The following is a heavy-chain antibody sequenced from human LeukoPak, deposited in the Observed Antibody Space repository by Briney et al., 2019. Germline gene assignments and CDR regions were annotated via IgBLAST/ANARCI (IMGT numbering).Heavy chain of an antibody. V-gene: IGHV4-59*01. D-gene: IGHD5-18*01. CDR1: GGSISSYY. CDR2: IYYSGST. J-gene: IGHJ4*02. Sequence: SETLSLTCTVSGGSISSYYWSWIRQPPGKGLEWIGYIYYSGSTNYNPSLKSRVTISVDTSKNQFSLKLGSVTAADTAVYYCARGGYSYGSPVGYWGQGTLVTVSS. CDR3: ARGGYSYGSPVGY.